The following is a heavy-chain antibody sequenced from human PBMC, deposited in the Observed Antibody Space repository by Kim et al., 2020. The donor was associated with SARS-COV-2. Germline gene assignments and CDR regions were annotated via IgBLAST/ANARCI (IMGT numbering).Heavy chain of an antibody. Sequence: KYSQKFQGRVTITRDTSASTAYMELSSLRSEDTAVYYCVGQDHSSGYYPYWGQGTLVTVSS. J-gene: IGHJ4*02. V-gene: IGHV1-3*01. CDR3: VGQDHSSGYYPY. D-gene: IGHD3-22*01.